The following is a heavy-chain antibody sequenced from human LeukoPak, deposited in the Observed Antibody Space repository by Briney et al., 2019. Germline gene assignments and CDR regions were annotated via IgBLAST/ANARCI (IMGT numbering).Heavy chain of an antibody. Sequence: GGSLRLPCAASGFTFSNCGMHWVRQAPGKGLEWVAFIRYDGGNKNYADSVKGRFTISRDNSKNTLYLQMNSLRTEDTAVYYCAKSPIAVTGTFREYYMDVWGKGTTVAVSS. J-gene: IGHJ6*03. CDR1: GFTFSNCG. CDR2: IRYDGGNK. CDR3: AKSPIAVTGTFREYYMDV. D-gene: IGHD6-19*01. V-gene: IGHV3-30*02.